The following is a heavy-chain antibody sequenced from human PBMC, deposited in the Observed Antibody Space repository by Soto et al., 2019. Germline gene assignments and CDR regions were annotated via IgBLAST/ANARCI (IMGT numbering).Heavy chain of an antibody. CDR1: GGTFSSYA. D-gene: IGHD3-22*01. J-gene: IGHJ4*02. CDR2: IIPIFGTA. Sequence: ASVKVSCKASGGTFSSYAISWVRQAPGQGLEWMGGIIPIFGTANYAQKFQGRVTITADESTSTAYMELSSLRSEDTAVYYCARVNVGWDSSGYYFDYWGQGTLVTVS. CDR3: ARVNVGWDSSGYYFDY. V-gene: IGHV1-69*13.